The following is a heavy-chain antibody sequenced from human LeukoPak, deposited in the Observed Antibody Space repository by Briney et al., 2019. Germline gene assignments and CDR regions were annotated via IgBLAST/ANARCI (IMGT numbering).Heavy chain of an antibody. CDR2: ILYSGST. Sequence: SETLSLTCTVSGSPISRYYWSWIRQPPGKGLEWIGYILYSGSTNYNPSPKSRVTISLDTSKNQFSLNLNSVTAADTAVYYCARAGGIRGSALDLDYWGQGTLVTVSS. V-gene: IGHV4-59*01. CDR1: GSPISRYY. D-gene: IGHD3-10*01. J-gene: IGHJ4*02. CDR3: ARAGGIRGSALDLDY.